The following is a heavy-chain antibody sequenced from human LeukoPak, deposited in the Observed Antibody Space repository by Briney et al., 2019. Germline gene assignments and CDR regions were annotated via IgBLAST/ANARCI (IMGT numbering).Heavy chain of an antibody. Sequence: GESLKISCKGSGYSFTSYWISWVRQMPGKGLEWMGIIYPGDSYTRYSPSFQGQVTISADKSISTAYLQWSSLKASDTAMYYCARLSDYGDYADAFDIWGQGTMVTVSS. V-gene: IGHV5-51*01. D-gene: IGHD4-17*01. CDR2: IYPGDSYT. CDR3: ARLSDYGDYADAFDI. J-gene: IGHJ3*02. CDR1: GYSFTSYW.